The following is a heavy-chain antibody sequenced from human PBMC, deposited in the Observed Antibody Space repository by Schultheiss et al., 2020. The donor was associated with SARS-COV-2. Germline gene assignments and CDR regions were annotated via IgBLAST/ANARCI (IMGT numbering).Heavy chain of an antibody. CDR2: AYFSGTT. D-gene: IGHD4-17*01. CDR1: GFTFSSYA. V-gene: IGHV4-59*12. J-gene: IGHJ4*02. Sequence: GSLRLSCAASGFTFSSYAMSWVRQPPGKGLDWIGHAYFSGTTYYSPSLESRVTIAVDTSKNQFSLELSSVTAADTAVYYCARVEDYGDSFDYWGQGTLVTVSS. CDR3: ARVEDYGDSFDY.